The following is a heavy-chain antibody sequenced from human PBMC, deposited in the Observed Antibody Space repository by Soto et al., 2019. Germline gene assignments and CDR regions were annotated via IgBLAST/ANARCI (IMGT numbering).Heavy chain of an antibody. Sequence: PSQTLSLTCAISGDSVTINSAAWNWIMQSPSRGLEWLGRTYYKFKWNNDHPLSVKSRIIINPDTSKNQFSLHLYPVTPEETAVSYCSGITLFRGMLVWGPATPVTVSS. CDR3: SGITLFRGMLV. CDR2: TYYKFKWNN. CDR1: GDSVTINSAA. J-gene: IGHJ6*02. D-gene: IGHD3-10*01. V-gene: IGHV6-1*01.